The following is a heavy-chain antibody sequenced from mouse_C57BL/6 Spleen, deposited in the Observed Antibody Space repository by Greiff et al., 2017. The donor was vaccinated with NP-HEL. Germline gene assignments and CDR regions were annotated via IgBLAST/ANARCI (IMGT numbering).Heavy chain of an antibody. Sequence: QVQLQQPGAELVRPGSSVKLSCKASGYTFTSYWMHWVKQRPIQGLEWIGNIDTSDSETHYNQKFKDKTTLTVDKSSSTAYMQLSSLTSEDSAVYYCARGGRHAMYSWGQGTPLTLSS. CDR1: GYTFTSYW. CDR3: ARGGRHAMYS. J-gene: IGHJ4*01. V-gene: IGHV1-52*01. CDR2: IDTSDSET.